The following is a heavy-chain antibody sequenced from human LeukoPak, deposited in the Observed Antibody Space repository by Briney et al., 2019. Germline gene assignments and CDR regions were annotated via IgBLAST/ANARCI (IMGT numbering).Heavy chain of an antibody. CDR1: GGSISSGDYY. CDR3: ARDNVLGYCSGGSCYFAFDI. Sequence: PSETLSLTCTVSGGSISSGDYYWSWIRQPPGKGLEWIGYIYYSGSTYYNPSLKSRVTISEDTSKNQFSLKLSSVTAADTAVYYCARDNVLGYCSGGSCYFAFDIWGQGTMVTVSS. CDR2: IYYSGST. J-gene: IGHJ3*02. V-gene: IGHV4-30-4*01. D-gene: IGHD2-15*01.